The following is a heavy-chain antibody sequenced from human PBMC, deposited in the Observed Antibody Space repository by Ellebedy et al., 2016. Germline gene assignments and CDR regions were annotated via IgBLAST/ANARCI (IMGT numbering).Heavy chain of an antibody. V-gene: IGHV1-69*13. CDR2: IIPIFGTA. D-gene: IGHD3-10*01. J-gene: IGHJ5*02. Sequence: SVKVSXXASGGTFSSYAISWVRQAPGQGLEWMGGIIPIFGTANYAQKFQGRVTITADESTSTAYMELSSLRSEDTAVYYCARDYYGSGSYHPWGQGTLVTVSS. CDR1: GGTFSSYA. CDR3: ARDYYGSGSYHP.